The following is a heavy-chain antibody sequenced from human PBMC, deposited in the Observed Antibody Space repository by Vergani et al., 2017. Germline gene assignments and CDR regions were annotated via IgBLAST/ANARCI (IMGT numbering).Heavy chain of an antibody. J-gene: IGHJ4*02. V-gene: IGHV1-2*02. CDR3: ARGPAMVRGVRYFDY. Sequence: QVQLVQSGAEVKKPGASVKVSCKASGYTFTGYYMHWVRQAPGRGLEWMGWINPNSGGTNYAQKFQGRVTMTRDTSISTAYMELSRLRSDDTAVYYWARGPAMVRGVRYFDYWGQGTLVTVSS. D-gene: IGHD3-10*01. CDR1: GYTFTGYY. CDR2: INPNSGGT.